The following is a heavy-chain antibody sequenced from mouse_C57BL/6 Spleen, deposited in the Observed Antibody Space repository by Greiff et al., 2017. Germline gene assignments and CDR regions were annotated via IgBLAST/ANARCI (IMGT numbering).Heavy chain of an antibody. D-gene: IGHD2-12*01. CDR3: ARFYSHWYFDV. J-gene: IGHJ1*03. CDR2: INPYNGGT. CDR1: GYTFTDYY. Sequence: EVQVVESGPVLVKPGASVKMSCKASGYTFTDYYMNWVKQSHGKSLEWIGIINPYNGGTSYNQKFKGKATLTVDKSSSTAYMELNSLTSEDSAVYYCARFYSHWYFDVWGTGTTVTVSS. V-gene: IGHV1-19*01.